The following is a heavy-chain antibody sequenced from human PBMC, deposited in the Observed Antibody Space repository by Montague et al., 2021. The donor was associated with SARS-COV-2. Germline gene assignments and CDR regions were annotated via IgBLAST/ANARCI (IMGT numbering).Heavy chain of an antibody. Sequence: SETLSLTCTVSGGSISGGSYYWSWIRQPPGKGLEWIGCIYYSGSTNYNPSLKSRVTISVDTSKNQFSLKLSSVTAADTAVYYCATSIPGGYYGILRGFYSGYHYGMDVWGQGTTVTVSS. J-gene: IGHJ6*02. CDR2: IYYSGST. V-gene: IGHV4-61*01. CDR3: ATSIPGGYYGILRGFYSGYHYGMDV. CDR1: GGSISGGSYY. D-gene: IGHD3-9*01.